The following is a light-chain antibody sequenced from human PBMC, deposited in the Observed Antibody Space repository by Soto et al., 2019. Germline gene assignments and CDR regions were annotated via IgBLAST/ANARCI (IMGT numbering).Light chain of an antibody. CDR1: QSVSSQ. V-gene: IGKV3-11*01. J-gene: IGKJ1*01. CDR3: AQRIWPWT. Sequence: EIVLTQSPATLSLSPGERATLSCRASQSVSSQLAWYQHKPGQAPSLLIYDASNRATSIPGRFSGSGPGTAFTLTISSLEAEDFAVYYCAQRIWPWTVGQGTKVDIK. CDR2: DAS.